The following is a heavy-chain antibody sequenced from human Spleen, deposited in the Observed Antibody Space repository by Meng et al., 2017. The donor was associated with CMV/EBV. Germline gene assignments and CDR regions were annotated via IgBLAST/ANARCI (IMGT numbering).Heavy chain of an antibody. J-gene: IGHJ4*02. CDR1: GLTFSTYG. D-gene: IGHD2-2*01. CDR2: IRYDGSNK. CDR3: ARVWGLGYCSSTSCHNDY. Sequence: GGSLRLSCAASGLTFSTYGMHWVRQAPGKGLEWVAFIRYDGSNKYYADSVKGRFTISRDNSKNTLYLQMSSLRPEDTAVYYCARVWGLGYCSSTSCHNDYWGQGTLVTVSS. V-gene: IGHV3-30*02.